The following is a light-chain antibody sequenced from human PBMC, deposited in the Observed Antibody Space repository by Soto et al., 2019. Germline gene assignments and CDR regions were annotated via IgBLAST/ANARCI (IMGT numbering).Light chain of an antibody. CDR1: SSNIGSNT. Sequence: QSVLTQPPSASGTPGQRVTISCSGSSSNIGSNTVNWYQHLPGTAPKLLIYSNNQRPSGVPDRFSGSKSGTSASLAISGFQSEDEADYYCAAWDDSLNAVLFGGGTKVTVL. V-gene: IGLV1-44*01. J-gene: IGLJ2*01. CDR2: SNN. CDR3: AAWDDSLNAVL.